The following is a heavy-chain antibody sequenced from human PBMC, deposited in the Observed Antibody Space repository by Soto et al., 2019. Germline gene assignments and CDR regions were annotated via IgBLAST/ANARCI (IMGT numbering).Heavy chain of an antibody. CDR1: GGSISSGGNY. Sequence: QVQLQESGPGLVKSSQTLSLTCTVSGGSISSGGNYWSWIRQHPGKGLEWIGYIYHSGSTYYNPSRKIRVTISVDTSKNQFSLKLNSVTAADTAVYYCARARMVRGVIYYYGMDVWGQGTTVTVSS. J-gene: IGHJ6*02. V-gene: IGHV4-31*03. CDR2: IYHSGST. D-gene: IGHD3-10*01. CDR3: ARARMVRGVIYYYGMDV.